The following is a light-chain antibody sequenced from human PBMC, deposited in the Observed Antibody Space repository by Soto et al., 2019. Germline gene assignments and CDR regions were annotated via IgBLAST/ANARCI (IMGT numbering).Light chain of an antibody. CDR2: KAS. Sequence: DIQMTQSPSTLSASVGDRVTITCRASQSISSWLDWYQQKPGKAPKLLIYKASSLESGVPSRFSGSGSGTEFTLTISSLQPDDFATYYCQQYQTFGQGTKVDIK. J-gene: IGKJ1*01. V-gene: IGKV1-5*03. CDR1: QSISSW. CDR3: QQYQT.